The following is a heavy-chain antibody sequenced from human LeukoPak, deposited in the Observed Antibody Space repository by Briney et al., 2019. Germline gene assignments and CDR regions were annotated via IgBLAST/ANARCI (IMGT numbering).Heavy chain of an antibody. CDR1: GYTLTELS. V-gene: IGHV1-24*01. D-gene: IGHD2-15*01. J-gene: IGHJ4*02. CDR2: FDPEDGET. CDR3: ATMVVAATYFDY. Sequence: ASVKVSCKVSGYTLTELSMHWVRQAPGKGLEWMGGFDPEDGETIYAQKFQGRVTMTEDTSTDTAYMEQSSLRSEDTAVYYCATMVVAATYFDYWGQATLVTVSS.